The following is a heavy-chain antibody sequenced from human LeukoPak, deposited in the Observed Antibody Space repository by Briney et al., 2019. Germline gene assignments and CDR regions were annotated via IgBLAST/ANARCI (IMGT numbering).Heavy chain of an antibody. CDR1: GFTFSSYG. D-gene: IGHD6-13*01. CDR3: ARVGSSSGSTFDY. CDR2: IRYDGSNK. J-gene: IGHJ4*02. Sequence: PGGSLRLSCAASGFTFSSYGMHWVRQAPGKGLEWVAFIRYDGSNKYYADSVKGRFTISRDNAKNSLYLQMNSLRAEDTAVYYCARVGSSSGSTFDYWGQGTLVTVSS. V-gene: IGHV3-30*02.